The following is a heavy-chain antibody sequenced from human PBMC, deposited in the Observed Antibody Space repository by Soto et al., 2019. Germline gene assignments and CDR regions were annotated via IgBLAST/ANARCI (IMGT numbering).Heavy chain of an antibody. CDR2: IIPIFDTA. D-gene: IGHD1-1*01. V-gene: IGHV1-69*13. CDR1: GGTFSDYT. Sequence: SVKVSCKASGGTFSDYTINWVRQAPGQRLEWMGGIIPIFDTANYAEKFQGRVTITADESTSTSFMEVSSLRSEDTAVYYCARNGTLTGYSYGMDVWGQGXMVTVSS. J-gene: IGHJ6*02. CDR3: ARNGTLTGYSYGMDV.